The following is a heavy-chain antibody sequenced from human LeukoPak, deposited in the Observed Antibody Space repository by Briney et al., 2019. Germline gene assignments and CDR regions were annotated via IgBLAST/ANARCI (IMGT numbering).Heavy chain of an antibody. V-gene: IGHV3-23*01. J-gene: IGHJ4*02. D-gene: IGHD5-24*01. CDR2: ISGSGGST. CDR1: GFTFSSYG. Sequence: AGGSLRLSCAASGFTFSSYGMSWVRQAPGKGLEWVSAISGSGGSTYYADSVKGRFTISRDNSKNTLYLQMNSLRAEDTAVYYCAKESRRWYGGDFDYWGQGTLVTVSS. CDR3: AKESRRWYGGDFDY.